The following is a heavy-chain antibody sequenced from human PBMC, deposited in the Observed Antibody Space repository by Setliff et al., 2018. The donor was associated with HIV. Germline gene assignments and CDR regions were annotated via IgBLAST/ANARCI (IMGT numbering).Heavy chain of an antibody. V-gene: IGHV4-34*01. CDR3: ARGGLGVVGAIDY. CDR2: IIHSGGT. CDR1: GGSFSGYY. Sequence: SETLSLTCAVYGGSFSGYYWTWIRQPQGRGLEWIGEIIHSGGTNYNRSLKSRVTISVDTSKHQFSLNLSSVTAADTAVYYCARGGLGVVGAIDYWSQGTLVTVSS. J-gene: IGHJ4*02. D-gene: IGHD2-15*01.